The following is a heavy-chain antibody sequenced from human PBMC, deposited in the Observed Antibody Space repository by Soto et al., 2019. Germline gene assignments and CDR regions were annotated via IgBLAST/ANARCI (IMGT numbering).Heavy chain of an antibody. V-gene: IGHV1-58*01. D-gene: IGHD2-15*01. CDR2: IDVGSASA. CDR3: ARESRYCSGGSCYFLPGIDY. J-gene: IGHJ4*02. CDR1: GFTFSSSA. Sequence: GASVKVSCKTSGFTFSSSAVHWVRQARGHRLQWIGWIDVGSASANYAQMLQERVTISRDMSTSTAYMELSSLRPEDTAVYYCARESRYCSGGSCYFLPGIDYWGQGTLVTVSS.